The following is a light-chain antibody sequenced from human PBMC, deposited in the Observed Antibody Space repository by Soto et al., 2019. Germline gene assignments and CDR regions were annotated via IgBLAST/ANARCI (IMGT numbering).Light chain of an antibody. V-gene: IGKV4-1*01. Sequence: DIMMTQSPASLAVSLGERATINCASNQSVFFNSDKKDVLAWYQQKPTQPPRLLIYGASTRESGVPDRFSGSGSGTDFTLTISSLQSEDVAVYYCQQYLTPPWTFGQGTKVEIK. CDR1: QSVFFNSDKKDV. CDR2: GAS. CDR3: QQYLTPPWT. J-gene: IGKJ1*01.